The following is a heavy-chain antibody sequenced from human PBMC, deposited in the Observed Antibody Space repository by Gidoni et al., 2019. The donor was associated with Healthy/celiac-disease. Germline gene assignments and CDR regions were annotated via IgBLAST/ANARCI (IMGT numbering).Heavy chain of an antibody. CDR1: GGSVSSGSYY. CDR3: AYIVVVPAAYPRDYYYYGMDV. J-gene: IGHJ6*02. V-gene: IGHV4-61*01. CDR2: IYYSGST. D-gene: IGHD2-2*01. Sequence: QVQLQESGPGLVKPSETLSLTCTVSGGSVSSGSYYWSWIRQPPGKGLEWIGYIYYSGSTNYNLSLKSRVTISVDTSKNQFSLKLSSVTAADTAVYYCAYIVVVPAAYPRDYYYYGMDVWGQGTTVTVSS.